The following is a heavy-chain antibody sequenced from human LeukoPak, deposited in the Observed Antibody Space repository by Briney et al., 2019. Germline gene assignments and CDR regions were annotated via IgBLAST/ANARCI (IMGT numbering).Heavy chain of an antibody. CDR1: GGSISSYY. J-gene: IGHJ6*02. D-gene: IGHD6-13*01. CDR3: ARGTGYSSTKRYMDV. CDR2: INYSGST. V-gene: IGHV4-59*01. Sequence: SETLSLTCTVSGGSISSYYWSWIRQPPGKGLEWIGSINYSGSTNYNSSLKSRVTISVDTSKNQFSLKLSSVTAADTAVYYCARGTGYSSTKRYMDVWGQGTTVTVSS.